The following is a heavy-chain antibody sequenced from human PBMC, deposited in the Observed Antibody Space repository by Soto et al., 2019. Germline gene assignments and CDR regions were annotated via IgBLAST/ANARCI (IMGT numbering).Heavy chain of an antibody. J-gene: IGHJ6*02. CDR3: ARDGPYYDSSGYYSDYYYYGMDV. Sequence: QVQLQESGPGLVKPSQTLSLTCTVSGGSISSGGYYWSWIRQHPGKGLEWIGYIYYSGSTYYNPSLKGRVTISVDTSKNQFSLKLSSVTAADTAVYYCARDGPYYDSSGYYSDYYYYGMDVWGQGTTVTVSS. D-gene: IGHD3-22*01. CDR1: GGSISSGGYY. CDR2: IYYSGST. V-gene: IGHV4-31*03.